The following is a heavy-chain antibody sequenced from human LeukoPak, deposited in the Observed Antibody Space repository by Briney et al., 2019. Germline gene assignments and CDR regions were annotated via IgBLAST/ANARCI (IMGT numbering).Heavy chain of an antibody. CDR1: GGSISSSSYY. V-gene: IGHV4-39*01. Sequence: SETLSLTCTVSGGSISSSSYYWGWIRQPPGKGLEWIGSIYYSGSTSYNPSLKSRVTISVDTSKNQFSLKLSSVTAADTAVYYCAVGSSTSWGTTNWFDPWGQGTLVTVSS. J-gene: IGHJ5*02. D-gene: IGHD2-2*01. CDR3: AVGSSTSWGTTNWFDP. CDR2: IYYSGST.